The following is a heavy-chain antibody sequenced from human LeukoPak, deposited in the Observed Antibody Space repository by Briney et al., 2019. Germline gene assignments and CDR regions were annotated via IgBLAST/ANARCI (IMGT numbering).Heavy chain of an antibody. J-gene: IGHJ5*02. D-gene: IGHD2-2*01. CDR1: GYTFTSYG. CDR3: ARCLRGYQLLLDYWFDP. V-gene: IGHV1-18*01. CDR2: ISAYNGNT. Sequence: GASVKVSCKASGYTFTSYGISWVRQAPGQGLEWMGWISAYNGNTNYAQKLQGRVTMTTDTSTSTAYMELRSLRSDDTAVYYCARCLRGYQLLLDYWFDPWGQGTLVTVSS.